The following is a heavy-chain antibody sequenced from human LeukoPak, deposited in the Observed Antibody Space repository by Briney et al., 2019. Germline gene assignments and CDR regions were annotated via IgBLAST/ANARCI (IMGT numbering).Heavy chain of an antibody. J-gene: IGHJ4*02. CDR3: ARNYYDSSGYYPGLNY. Sequence: SETLSLTCTVSGGSISGYYWSWIRQPPGKGLEWIGYIYYSGSTNYNPSLKGRVTISVDTSKNQFSLKLSSVTAADTAVYYCARNYYDSSGYYPGLNYWGQGTLVTVSS. D-gene: IGHD3-22*01. V-gene: IGHV4-59*01. CDR2: IYYSGST. CDR1: GGSISGYY.